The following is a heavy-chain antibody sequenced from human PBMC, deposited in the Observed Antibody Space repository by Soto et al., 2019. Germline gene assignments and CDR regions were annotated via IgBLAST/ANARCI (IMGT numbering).Heavy chain of an antibody. J-gene: IGHJ4*02. Sequence: PSETLSLTCTVSGGSISSGGYYWSWIRQHPGKGLEWIGYIYYSGSTYYNPSLKSRVTISVNTSKNQFSLKLSSVTAADTAVYYCARTTERLHQYYYDSSGLAFDYWGQGTLVTVSS. CDR3: ARTTERLHQYYYDSSGLAFDY. V-gene: IGHV4-31*03. CDR2: IYYSGST. D-gene: IGHD3-22*01. CDR1: GGSISSGGYY.